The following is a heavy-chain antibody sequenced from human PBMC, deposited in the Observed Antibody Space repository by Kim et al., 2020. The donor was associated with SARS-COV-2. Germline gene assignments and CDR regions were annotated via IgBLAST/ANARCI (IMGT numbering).Heavy chain of an antibody. CDR2: T. V-gene: IGHV3-53*01. CDR3: ARVGGWLQFDY. Sequence: TYDSNSVKRRFTISRDNSKNTLYLQMNSLRAEYTAVYYCARVGGWLQFDYWGQGTLVTVSS. D-gene: IGHD5-12*01. J-gene: IGHJ4*02.